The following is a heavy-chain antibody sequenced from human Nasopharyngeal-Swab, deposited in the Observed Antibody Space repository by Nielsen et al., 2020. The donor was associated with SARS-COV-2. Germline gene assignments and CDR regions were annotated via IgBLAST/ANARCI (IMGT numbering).Heavy chain of an antibody. CDR1: GFTFSSYA. Sequence: GESLKISCAASGFTFSSYAMSWVRQAPGKGLEWVAVISYDGSNKYYADSVKGRFTISRDNSKNTLYLQMNSLRAEDTAVYYCARGTDDDYVWGSTFDYWGQGTLVTVSS. CDR3: ARGTDDDYVWGSTFDY. V-gene: IGHV3-30-3*01. D-gene: IGHD3-16*01. CDR2: ISYDGSNK. J-gene: IGHJ4*02.